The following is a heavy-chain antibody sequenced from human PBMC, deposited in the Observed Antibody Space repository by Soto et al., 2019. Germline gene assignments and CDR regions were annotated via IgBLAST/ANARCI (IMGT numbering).Heavy chain of an antibody. Sequence: SETLSLTSTVSGGAISSSSYYWGWIRQPPGKGLEWIGSIYYSGSTYYNPSLKSRVTISVDTSKNQFSLKLSSVTAADTAVYYCARLRDSSGCHGCWFDPWGQGTLVTVSS. CDR1: GGAISSSSYY. CDR3: ARLRDSSGCHGCWFDP. J-gene: IGHJ5*02. D-gene: IGHD6-19*01. CDR2: IYYSGST. V-gene: IGHV4-39*01.